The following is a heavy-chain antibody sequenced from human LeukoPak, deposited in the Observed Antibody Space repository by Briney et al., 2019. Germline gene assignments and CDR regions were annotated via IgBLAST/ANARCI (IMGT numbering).Heavy chain of an antibody. CDR2: IYYSGST. V-gene: IGHV4-59*01. CDR3: ARVEQLAHYYYYYYMDV. J-gene: IGHJ6*03. CDR1: VVSMNGYY. Sequence: SETLSLTCRVSVVSMNGYYWSWLRQSAGNRLEWIGYIYYSGSTNYNPSLKSRVTISVDTSKNQFSLKLSSVTAADTAVYYCARVEQLAHYYYYYYMDVWGKGTTVTVSS. D-gene: IGHD6-6*01.